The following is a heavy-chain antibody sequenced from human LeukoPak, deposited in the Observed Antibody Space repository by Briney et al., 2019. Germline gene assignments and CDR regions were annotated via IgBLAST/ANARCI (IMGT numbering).Heavy chain of an antibody. CDR3: ARTYSSGWPLDY. D-gene: IGHD6-19*01. J-gene: IGHJ4*02. V-gene: IGHV4-31*03. Sequence: SETLSLTCTVSGGSISSGGYYWSWTRQHPGKGLEWIGYIYYSGSTYYNPSLKSRVTISVDTSKNQFSLKLSSVTAADTAVYYCARTYSSGWPLDYWGQGTLVTVYS. CDR2: IYYSGST. CDR1: GGSISSGGYY.